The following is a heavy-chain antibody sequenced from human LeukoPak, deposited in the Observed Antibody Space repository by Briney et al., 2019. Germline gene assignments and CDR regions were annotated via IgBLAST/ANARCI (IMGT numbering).Heavy chain of an antibody. CDR2: ISGSGGST. D-gene: IGHD5-24*01. J-gene: IGHJ4*02. CDR1: GFTFSSYA. CDR3: AKDRERWLQSNFDY. Sequence: GGSLRLSCAASGFTFSSYAMSWVRQAPGKGLEWVSGISGSGGSTYYADSVKGRFTISRDNSKNTLYLQMNSLRAEDAAVYYCAKDRERWLQSNFDYWGQGTLVTVSS. V-gene: IGHV3-23*01.